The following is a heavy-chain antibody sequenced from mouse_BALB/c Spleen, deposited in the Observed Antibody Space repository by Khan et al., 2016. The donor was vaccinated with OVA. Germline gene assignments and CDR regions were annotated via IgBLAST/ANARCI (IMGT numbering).Heavy chain of an antibody. D-gene: IGHD1-1*01. Sequence: QVQLKQSGPGLVAPSQSLSITCTVSGFSLTSYGVHWVRQPPGKDLEWLGVIWTGGSTNYNSALRSRLTINKENSKSQVFLKMNNLQTDDTAMYCCARDLGSSHWYFDVWGAGTTVTVSS. CDR3: ARDLGSSHWYFDV. J-gene: IGHJ1*01. V-gene: IGHV2-9*02. CDR2: IWTGGST. CDR1: GFSLTSYG.